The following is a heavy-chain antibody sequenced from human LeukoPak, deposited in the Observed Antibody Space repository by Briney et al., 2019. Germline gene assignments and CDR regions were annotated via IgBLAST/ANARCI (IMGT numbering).Heavy chain of an antibody. V-gene: IGHV3-23*01. Sequence: PGGPLRLSCAASGFTFSSYAMSWVRQAPGKGLEWVSAISGSGGSTYYADSVKGRFTISRDNSKTTLYLQMNSLRAEDTAVYYCATVWAYSSSSWGQGTLVTVSS. D-gene: IGHD6-13*01. CDR1: GFTFSSYA. J-gene: IGHJ4*02. CDR2: ISGSGGST. CDR3: ATVWAYSSSS.